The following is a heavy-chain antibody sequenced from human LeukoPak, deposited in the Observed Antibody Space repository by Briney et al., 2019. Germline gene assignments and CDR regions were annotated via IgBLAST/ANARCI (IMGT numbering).Heavy chain of an antibody. D-gene: IGHD3-22*01. CDR1: GGSFSGYY. Sequence: PSETLSLTCAVYGGSFSGYYWSWIRQPPGKGLEWIGEINHSGSTNYNPSLKSRVTISVDTSKNQFSLKLSSVTAADTAVYYCATLNYYDSSGYYSGYFDYWGQGILVTVSS. J-gene: IGHJ4*02. CDR2: INHSGST. V-gene: IGHV4-34*01. CDR3: ATLNYYDSSGYYSGYFDY.